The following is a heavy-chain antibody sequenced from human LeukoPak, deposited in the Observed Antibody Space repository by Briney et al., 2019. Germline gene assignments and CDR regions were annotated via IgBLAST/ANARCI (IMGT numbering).Heavy chain of an antibody. CDR2: IGARYGGT. CDR1: GFNFSTYA. CDR3: AKDYYYDPVDAFDV. D-gene: IGHD3-22*01. Sequence: PGGSLRLSCAASGFNFSTYAMSWVRQAPGKGLEWVSCIGARYGGTFYADSVKGRFTISRDNSKNTLYLQMNSLRAEDTAVYYCAKDYYYDPVDAFDVWGQGTMVSVSS. V-gene: IGHV3-23*01. J-gene: IGHJ3*01.